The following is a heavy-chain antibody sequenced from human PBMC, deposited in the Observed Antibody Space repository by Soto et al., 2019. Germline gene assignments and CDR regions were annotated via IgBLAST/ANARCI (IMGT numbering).Heavy chain of an antibody. CDR2: ISSSSTI. D-gene: IGHD5-18*01. Sequence: GGSLRLSCAASGFTFSSYSMNWVRQAPGKGLEWVSYISSSSTIYYADSVKGRFTISRDNAKNSLYLQMNSLRDEDTAVYYCARDTAMDTDAFDIWGQGTMVTVSS. CDR1: GFTFSSYS. CDR3: ARDTAMDTDAFDI. J-gene: IGHJ3*02. V-gene: IGHV3-48*02.